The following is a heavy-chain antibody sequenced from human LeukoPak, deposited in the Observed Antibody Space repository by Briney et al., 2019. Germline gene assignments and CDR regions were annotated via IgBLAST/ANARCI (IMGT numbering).Heavy chain of an antibody. CDR2: IYTGGNT. D-gene: IGHD1-26*01. V-gene: IGHV4-4*07. Sequence: SETLSLTCIVSGGSISNYYWSCIRQPAGKGLEWIGRIYTGGNTNPNPSLKSRVTMSVDTSKNQLSLKLSSVTAADTAVYYCAKDGLVGVYFDSWGQGILVTVSS. CDR1: GGSISNYY. J-gene: IGHJ4*02. CDR3: AKDGLVGVYFDS.